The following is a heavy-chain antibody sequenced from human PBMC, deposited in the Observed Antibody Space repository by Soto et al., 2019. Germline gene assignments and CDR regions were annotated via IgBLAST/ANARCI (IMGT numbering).Heavy chain of an antibody. Sequence: GEPLKVSCKGAGYSFISYWIGWVRQMPGKGLEWMGIIYPGDSDTRYSPSFQGQVTISADKPISTAYLQWSSLKASDTAMYYCARQASTIFGVVKDYYYYYGMDVWGQGTTVTVSS. CDR2: IYPGDSDT. CDR3: ARQASTIFGVVKDYYYYYGMDV. J-gene: IGHJ6*02. V-gene: IGHV5-51*01. D-gene: IGHD3-3*01. CDR1: GYSFISYW.